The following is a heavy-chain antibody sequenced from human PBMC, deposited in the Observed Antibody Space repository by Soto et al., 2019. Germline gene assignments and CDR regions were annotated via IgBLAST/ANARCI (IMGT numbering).Heavy chain of an antibody. CDR1: GLTFSSYS. CDR3: AREGINNYNEYYFDS. D-gene: IGHD4-4*01. Sequence: GGSLRLSCAASGLTFSSYSMNWVRQAPGKGLEWVSSISGSGNYTHYADFLRGRFTISRDNAKTSLYLQMNSLRAEDTAVYYCAREGINNYNEYYFDSWGQGTVVTVSS. J-gene: IGHJ4*02. V-gene: IGHV3-21*01. CDR2: ISGSGNYT.